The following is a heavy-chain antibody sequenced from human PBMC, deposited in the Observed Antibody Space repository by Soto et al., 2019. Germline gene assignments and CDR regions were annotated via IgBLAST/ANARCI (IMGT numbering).Heavy chain of an antibody. V-gene: IGHV3-48*03. D-gene: IGHD5-12*01. Sequence: PGGSLRLSCAASGFTFSSYEMNWVRQAPGKGLEWVSYISSSGSTIYYADSVKGRFTISRDNAKNSLYLQMNSLRAEDTAVYYCARDRGYDYYFDYWGQGTLVTVS. CDR2: ISSSGSTI. J-gene: IGHJ4*02. CDR3: ARDRGYDYYFDY. CDR1: GFTFSSYE.